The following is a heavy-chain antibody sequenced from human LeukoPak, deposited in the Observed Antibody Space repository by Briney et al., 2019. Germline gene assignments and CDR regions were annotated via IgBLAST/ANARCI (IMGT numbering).Heavy chain of an antibody. Sequence: GGSLRLSCAASGFTVSSNYMSWVRQAPGKGLEWVSAISGSGGSTYYADSVKGRFTISRDNSKNTLYLQMNSLRAEDTAVYYCAKSVLRFLEWLSWGQGTLVTVSS. CDR2: ISGSGGST. J-gene: IGHJ4*02. D-gene: IGHD3-3*01. CDR1: GFTVSSNY. CDR3: AKSVLRFLEWLS. V-gene: IGHV3-23*01.